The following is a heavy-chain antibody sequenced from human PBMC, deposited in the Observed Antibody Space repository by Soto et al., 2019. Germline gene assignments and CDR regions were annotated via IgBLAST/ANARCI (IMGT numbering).Heavy chain of an antibody. CDR3: ARVGSGWYFFAY. J-gene: IGHJ4*02. CDR1: GGSISSYY. Sequence: ETLSLTCTVSGGSISSYYWSWIRQPPGKGLEWIGYIYYSGSTNYNPSLKSRVTISVDTSKNQFSLKLSSVTAADTAVYYCARVGSGWYFFAYWGQGTLVTVSS. V-gene: IGHV4-59*01. D-gene: IGHD6-19*01. CDR2: IYYSGST.